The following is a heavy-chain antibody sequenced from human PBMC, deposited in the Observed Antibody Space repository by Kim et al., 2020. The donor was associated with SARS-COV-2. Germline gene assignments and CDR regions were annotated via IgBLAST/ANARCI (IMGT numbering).Heavy chain of an antibody. CDR2: MSHDGSQK. CDR3: AKSEDSSNTWNDVNYAMD. CDR1: GFTFSSFG. D-gene: IGHD1-1*01. Sequence: GSLRLSCAASGFTFSSFGMHWVRQARGKGLEWVAVMSHDGSQKYYADSVTGRFTISRDNSKNTLDLQMNSLRVEDTAVYYCAKSEDSSNTWNDVNYAMD. J-gene: IGHJ6*01. V-gene: IGHV3-30*18.